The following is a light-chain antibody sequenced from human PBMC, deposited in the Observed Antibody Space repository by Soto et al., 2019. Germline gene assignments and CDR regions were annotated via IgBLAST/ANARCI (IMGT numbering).Light chain of an antibody. V-gene: IGKV1-5*01. Sequence: DIPMTQSPSTLSASVGDRVTITCRASQSISNYLAWYQQKPGKAPKVLIYDASSFESGVPLRFSGSGSGTEFTLTISSLQPDDFATYDCQEYDSYSSTFGQGTKLQIK. CDR3: QEYDSYSST. CDR1: QSISNY. J-gene: IGKJ2*01. CDR2: DAS.